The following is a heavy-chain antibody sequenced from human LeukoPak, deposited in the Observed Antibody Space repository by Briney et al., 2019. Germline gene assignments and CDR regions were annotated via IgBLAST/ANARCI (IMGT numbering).Heavy chain of an antibody. Sequence: SETLSLTCAVYGESLNSYYWSWIRQPPGKGLEWIGEIYESGSTDYNPSLKSRVTISMVPSKQQFSLSLTSVTAADTAVYYCARGAWATRLGSWGLGTPVIVSS. V-gene: IGHV4-34*01. CDR3: ARGAWATRLGS. J-gene: IGHJ4*02. CDR1: GESLNSYY. CDR2: IYESGST. D-gene: IGHD2-15*01.